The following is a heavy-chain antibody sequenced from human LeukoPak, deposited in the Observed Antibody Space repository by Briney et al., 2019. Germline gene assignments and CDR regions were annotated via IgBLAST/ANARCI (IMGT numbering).Heavy chain of an antibody. CDR1: GFSFSSYE. D-gene: IGHD1-26*01. V-gene: IGHV3-48*03. CDR3: VRDKEEGSNTGSVFDV. J-gene: IGHJ3*01. Sequence: GGSLRLSCSASGFSFSSYEMNWVRQAPGKGLEWVSHISHNDGSAYYAESVRGRFTVSRDNARKSLYLQMNSLGAEDTAVYYCVRDKEEGSNTGSVFDVWGQGTMVTVSS. CDR2: ISHNDGSA.